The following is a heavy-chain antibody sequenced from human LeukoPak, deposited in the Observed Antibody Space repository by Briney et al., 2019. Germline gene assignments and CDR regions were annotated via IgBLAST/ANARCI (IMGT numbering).Heavy chain of an antibody. D-gene: IGHD6-19*01. CDR1: GGSISSYY. V-gene: IGHV4-59*01. CDR3: ARDLAVAVPGDWFDP. CDR2: IYYSGRT. J-gene: IGHJ5*02. Sequence: KASETLSLTCTVTGGSISSYYWSWSRQPPGKGLEWIGYIYYSGRTNYNPSLKSRVTISVDTSKNQFSLKLSSVTAADTAVYYCARDLAVAVPGDWFDPWGQGTLVTVSS.